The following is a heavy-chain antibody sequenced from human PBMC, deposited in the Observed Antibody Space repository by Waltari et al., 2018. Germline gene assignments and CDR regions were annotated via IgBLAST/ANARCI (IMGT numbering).Heavy chain of an antibody. D-gene: IGHD2-21*02. CDR1: GGTFSSYA. CDR2: IIPILGTE. V-gene: IGHV1-69*13. Sequence: QVQLVQSGAEVKKPGSSVKVSCKASGGTFSSYAISWVRQAPGQGLEWMGGIIPILGTENYAQKFQGRVTITADESTSTAYMELNSLRAEDTAVYYCARDDYGGNSYYFDYWGQGTLVTVSS. J-gene: IGHJ4*02. CDR3: ARDDYGGNSYYFDY.